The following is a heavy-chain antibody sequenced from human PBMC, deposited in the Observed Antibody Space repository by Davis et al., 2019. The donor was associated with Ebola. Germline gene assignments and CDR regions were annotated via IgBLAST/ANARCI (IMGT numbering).Heavy chain of an antibody. CDR3: AKAGGYGSGSYYTRYYYYYGMDV. CDR1: GYSFDIYW. Sequence: GESLKISCEASGYSFDIYWIGWVRQMPGKGLEWMGTIYPGDSDTRYSPSFQGQVTISADKSISTAYLQWSSLKASDTAMYYCAKAGGYGSGSYYTRYYYYYGMDVWGQGTTVTVPS. D-gene: IGHD3-10*01. V-gene: IGHV5-51*01. CDR2: IYPGDSDT. J-gene: IGHJ6*02.